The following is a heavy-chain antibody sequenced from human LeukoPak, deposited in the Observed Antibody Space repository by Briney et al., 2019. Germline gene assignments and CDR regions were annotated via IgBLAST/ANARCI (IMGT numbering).Heavy chain of an antibody. J-gene: IGHJ6*02. CDR1: GFMFSSYA. CDR3: ARSLFNYDFWSGYQLPTGGYYYYGMDV. CDR2: ISSSSSYI. D-gene: IGHD3-3*01. V-gene: IGHV3-21*01. Sequence: KAGGSLRLSCAASGFMFSSYAMSWVRQAPGKGLEWVSSISSSSSYIYYADSVKGRFTISRDNAKNSLYLQMNSLRAEDTAVYYCARSLFNYDFWSGYQLPTGGYYYYGMDVWGQGTTVTVSS.